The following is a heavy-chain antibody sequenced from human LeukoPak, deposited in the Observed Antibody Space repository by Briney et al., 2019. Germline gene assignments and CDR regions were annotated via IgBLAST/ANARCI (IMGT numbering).Heavy chain of an antibody. J-gene: IGHJ4*02. Sequence: GGSLRLPCAASGFTFSSYSMNWVRQAPGKGLEWISYISSTSTTVLYADSVKGRFTISRDNAKNSLDLQMNSLRAEDTAVYYCARDRVTYTTSVDPLDYWGQGTLVTVSS. V-gene: IGHV3-48*01. D-gene: IGHD2-2*02. CDR3: ARDRVTYTTSVDPLDY. CDR1: GFTFSSYS. CDR2: ISSTSTTV.